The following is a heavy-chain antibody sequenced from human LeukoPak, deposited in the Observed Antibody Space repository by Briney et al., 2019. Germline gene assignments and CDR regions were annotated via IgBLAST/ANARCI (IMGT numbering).Heavy chain of an antibody. CDR2: IRYDGSNK. CDR3: AKDKSYYYDSGSYGLDY. V-gene: IGHV3-30*02. J-gene: IGHJ4*02. D-gene: IGHD3-10*01. CDR1: GFTFSSYG. Sequence: PGGSLRLSCAASGFTFSSYGMHWVRQAPGKGLEWVAFIRYDGSNKYYADSVKGRFTISRDNSKNTLYLQMNSLRAEDTAVYYCAKDKSYYYDSGSYGLDYWGQGTLVTVSS.